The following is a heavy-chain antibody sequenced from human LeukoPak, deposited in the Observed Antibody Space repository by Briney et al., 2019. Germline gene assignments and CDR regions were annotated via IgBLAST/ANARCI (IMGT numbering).Heavy chain of an antibody. D-gene: IGHD1-26*01. Sequence: PGGSLRLSCAASGFTVSSNYMSWVRQAPGKGLEWVSVIYSGGSTYYADSVKGRFTISRDNSKNTLYLQMNSLRAEDTAVYYCARPSGSYGHDAFDIWGQGTMVTVSS. J-gene: IGHJ3*02. CDR2: IYSGGST. V-gene: IGHV3-66*04. CDR1: GFTVSSNY. CDR3: ARPSGSYGHDAFDI.